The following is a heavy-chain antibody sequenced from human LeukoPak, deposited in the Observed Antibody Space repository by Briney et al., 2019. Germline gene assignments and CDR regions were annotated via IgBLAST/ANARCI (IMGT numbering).Heavy chain of an antibody. D-gene: IGHD2-2*01. J-gene: IGHJ4*02. Sequence: SETLSLTCTVSGGSISSGGYYWSWIRQPPGKGLEWIGYIYHSGSTYYNPSLKSRVTISVDRSKNQFSLKLSSVTAADTAVYYCATSERRVVPAASPFDYWGQGTLVTVSS. CDR1: GGSISSGGYY. CDR2: IYHSGST. CDR3: ATSERRVVPAASPFDY. V-gene: IGHV4-30-2*01.